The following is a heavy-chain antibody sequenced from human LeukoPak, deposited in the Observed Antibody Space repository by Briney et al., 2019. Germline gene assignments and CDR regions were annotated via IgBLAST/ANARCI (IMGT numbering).Heavy chain of an antibody. CDR1: GGTFSSYA. D-gene: IGHD6-19*01. J-gene: IGHJ4*02. CDR3: ARGQSSGWYYFDY. CDR2: IIPIFGTA. Sequence: ASVKVSCKASGGTFSSYAISWVRQAPGQGLEWIGGIIPIFGTANYAQKFQGRVTITADKSTSTAYMELSSLRSEDTAVYYCARGQSSGWYYFDYWGQGTLVTVSS. V-gene: IGHV1-69*06.